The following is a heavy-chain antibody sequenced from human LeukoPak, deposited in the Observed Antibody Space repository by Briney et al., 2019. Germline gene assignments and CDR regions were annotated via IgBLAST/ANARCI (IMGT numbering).Heavy chain of an antibody. D-gene: IGHD3-22*01. Sequence: SETLSLTCTVSGGSISSGGYYWSWIRQHPGKGLEWIGYIYYSGSTYYNPSLKSRVTISVDTSKNQFSLKLSSVTAADTAVYYCARGYFDNTGYWPFDYWGQGTLVTVSS. CDR2: IYYSGST. CDR1: GGSISSGGYY. CDR3: ARGYFDNTGYWPFDY. J-gene: IGHJ4*02. V-gene: IGHV4-31*03.